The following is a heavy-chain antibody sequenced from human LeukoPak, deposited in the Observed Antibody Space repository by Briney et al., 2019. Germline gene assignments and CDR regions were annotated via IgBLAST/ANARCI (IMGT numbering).Heavy chain of an antibody. D-gene: IGHD5-12*01. CDR3: ARELVATVLDY. CDR1: GYTFINHW. CDR2: TNPNSGGT. Sequence: GASVKVSCKASGYTFINHWMHWVRQAPGQGLEWMGWTNPNSGGTNYAQKFQGRVTMTRDTSISTAYMELSRLRSDDTAVYYCARELVATVLDYWGQGTLVTVSS. V-gene: IGHV1-2*02. J-gene: IGHJ4*02.